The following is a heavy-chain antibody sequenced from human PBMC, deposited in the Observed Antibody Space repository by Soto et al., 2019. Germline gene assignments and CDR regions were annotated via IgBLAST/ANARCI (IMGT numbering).Heavy chain of an antibody. D-gene: IGHD3-16*01. J-gene: IGHJ3*02. CDR3: AKVWRGDHVLSAFDI. V-gene: IGHV3-23*01. CDR2: ISNGGTT. CDR1: GFTFRNYA. Sequence: GGSLRLSCAASGFTFRNYAMNWVRQAPGKGLEWVSVISNGGTTYYVGSVKGRFTISRDNSKNTVYLQINSLRAEDTAVYYCAKVWRGDHVLSAFDIWGQGTMVTVSS.